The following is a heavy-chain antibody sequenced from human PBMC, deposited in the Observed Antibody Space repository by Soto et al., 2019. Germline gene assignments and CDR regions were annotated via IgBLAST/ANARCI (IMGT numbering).Heavy chain of an antibody. CDR3: ARDRMVRVIGWFDP. CDR2: IIPIFGTA. CDR1: GGTFSSYA. V-gene: IGHV1-69*13. J-gene: IGHJ5*02. Sequence: GASVKVSCKASGGTFSSYAISWVRQAPGQGLEWMGGIIPIFGTANYAQKFQGRVTITADESTSTAYMELSSLRSEDTAVYYCARDRMVRVIGWFDPWGQGTLVTVSS. D-gene: IGHD3-10*01.